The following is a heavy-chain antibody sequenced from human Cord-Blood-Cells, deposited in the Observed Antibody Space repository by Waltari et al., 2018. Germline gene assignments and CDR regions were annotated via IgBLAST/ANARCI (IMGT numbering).Heavy chain of an antibody. J-gene: IGHJ4*02. V-gene: IGHV3-13*01. CDR1: GFTCSIYD. Sequence: EVQLVESGGGLVQPGGSLRLSCAASGFTCSIYDLHWVRQATGKGLEWVSAIGTAGDTYYPGSVKGRFTISRETAKNSLYLQMNSLRAGDTAVYYCAREDPVAGTFDYWGQGTLVTVSS. D-gene: IGHD6-19*01. CDR2: IGTAGDT. CDR3: AREDPVAGTFDY.